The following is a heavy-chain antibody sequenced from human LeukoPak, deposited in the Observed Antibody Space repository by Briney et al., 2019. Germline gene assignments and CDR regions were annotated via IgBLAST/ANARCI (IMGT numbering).Heavy chain of an antibody. D-gene: IGHD2-21*01. CDR2: IFQTESQ. CDR1: GDSINRGAYL. J-gene: IGHJ5*02. Sequence: SETLSLTCVLSGDSINRGAYLWSSLRQPPGRVLDRNGYIFQTESQFYIPCLKSRVTISVDHSQNQLSLMLRSVTAAGRAVCYCARELWCANAPGSWLGPWGQGALVTVSS. V-gene: IGHV4-30-2*01. CDR3: ARELWCANAPGSWLGP.